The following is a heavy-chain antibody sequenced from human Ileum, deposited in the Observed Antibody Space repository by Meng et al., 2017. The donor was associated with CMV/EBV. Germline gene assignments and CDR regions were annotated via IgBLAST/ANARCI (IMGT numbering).Heavy chain of an antibody. CDR3: AREENTVNQFEY. D-gene: IGHD4-17*01. CDR1: GGSISTYY. V-gene: IGHV4-4*07. J-gene: IGHJ4*02. Sequence: QVDLQESGPGLVKPSGTLSPTCAVSGGSISTYYWTWVRQPAGKGLEWIGRINAGGSTNDNPSLKSRVTMSVDTSKNQFSLKVTSVTAADTAVYYCAREENTVNQFEYWGQGTLVTVSS. CDR2: INAGGST.